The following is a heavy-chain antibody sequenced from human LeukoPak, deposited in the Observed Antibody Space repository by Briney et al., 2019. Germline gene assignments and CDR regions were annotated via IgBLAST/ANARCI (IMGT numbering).Heavy chain of an antibody. CDR1: GGSISSGGYY. V-gene: IGHV4-30-2*01. D-gene: IGHD2-2*01. CDR3: ARQSCSSTSCYADY. J-gene: IGHJ4*02. CDR2: IYHSGST. Sequence: SETLSLTCTVSGGSISSGGYYWSWIRQPPGKGLEWIGYIYHSGSTYYNPSLKSRVTISVDRSKNQFSLKLSSVTAADTAVYYCARQSCSSTSCYADYWGQGTLVTVSS.